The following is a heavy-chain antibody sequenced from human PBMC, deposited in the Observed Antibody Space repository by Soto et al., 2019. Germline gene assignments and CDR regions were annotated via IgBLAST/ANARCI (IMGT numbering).Heavy chain of an antibody. D-gene: IGHD3-3*01. V-gene: IGHV3-21*01. Sequence: EVQLVESGGGLVKPGGSLRLSCAASGFTFSSYSMNWVRQAPGKGLEWVSSISSSSSYIYYADSVKGRFTISRDNAKNSLYLQMNSLRAEDTAVYYCARDYDFWSGYCWSSDAFDIWGQGTMVTVSS. CDR2: ISSSSSYI. J-gene: IGHJ3*02. CDR1: GFTFSSYS. CDR3: ARDYDFWSGYCWSSDAFDI.